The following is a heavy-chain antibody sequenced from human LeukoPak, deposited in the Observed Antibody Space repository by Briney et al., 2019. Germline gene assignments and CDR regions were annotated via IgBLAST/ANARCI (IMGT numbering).Heavy chain of an antibody. J-gene: IGHJ4*02. CDR3: AKDNDFWSGYYTD. Sequence: GGSLRLSCAVSGFTFDIAWMNWVRQAPGEGLEWVGRIKSKNDGATTDYAAPVRGRFTISTDDSKNTLYLQMNSLKTEDTAVYYCAKDNDFWSGYYTDWGQGTLVTVSS. CDR1: GFTFDIAW. CDR2: IKSKNDGATT. V-gene: IGHV3-15*01. D-gene: IGHD3-3*01.